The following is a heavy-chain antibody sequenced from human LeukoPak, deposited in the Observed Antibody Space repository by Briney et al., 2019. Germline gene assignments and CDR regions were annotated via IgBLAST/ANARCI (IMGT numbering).Heavy chain of an antibody. D-gene: IGHD3-10*01. V-gene: IGHV3-64*04. CDR3: ARVWFGALDV. Sequence: GSLRLSCSASGFTFSSYAMHWVRQAPGKGLEYVSAISSNGGSTYYADSVKGRFTISRDNSKNTLYLQMNSLRAEDTAVYYCARVWFGALDVWGQGTTVTVSS. CDR1: GFTFSSYA. CDR2: ISSNGGST. J-gene: IGHJ6*02.